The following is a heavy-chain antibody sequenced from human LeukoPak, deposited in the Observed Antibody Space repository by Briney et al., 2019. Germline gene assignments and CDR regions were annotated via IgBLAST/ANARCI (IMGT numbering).Heavy chain of an antibody. J-gene: IGHJ6*03. V-gene: IGHV1-69*13. CDR3: ARVVGLTGYSSTWYSGYYYYMDV. CDR1: GGTFSSYA. Sequence: SVKVSCKASGGTFSSYAISWVRQAPGQGLEWMGGIIPIFGTANYAQKFQGRVTITADESTSTAYMELSSLRSEDTAVYYCARVVGLTGYSSTWYSGYYYYMDVWGKGTTVTVSS. D-gene: IGHD6-13*01. CDR2: IIPIFGTA.